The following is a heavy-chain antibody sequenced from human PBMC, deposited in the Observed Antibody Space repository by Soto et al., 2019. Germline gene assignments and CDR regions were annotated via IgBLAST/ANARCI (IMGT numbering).Heavy chain of an antibody. V-gene: IGHV3-9*01. D-gene: IGHD5-12*01. CDR1: GFTFDDYA. Sequence: AGGSLRLSCAASGFTFDDYAMHWVRQAPGKGLEWVSGISWNSGSIGYADSVKGRFTISRDNAKNSLYLQMNSLRAEDTALYYCAKGATTYYYYYMDVWGKGTTVTVSS. J-gene: IGHJ6*03. CDR2: ISWNSGSI. CDR3: AKGATTYYYYYMDV.